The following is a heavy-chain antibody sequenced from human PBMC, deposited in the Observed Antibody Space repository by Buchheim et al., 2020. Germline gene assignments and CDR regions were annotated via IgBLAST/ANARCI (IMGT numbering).Heavy chain of an antibody. D-gene: IGHD2-15*01. CDR1: GGSISSGDYY. Sequence: QVQLQESGPGLVKPSQTLSLTCTVSGGSISSGDYYWSWIRQPPGKGLEWIGYIYYSGSTYSNPSLKSRVTISVDTSKNHFSLKLSSVTAADTAVYYCARGFRGYCSGTSCYYFDYWGQGTL. CDR3: ARGFRGYCSGTSCYYFDY. V-gene: IGHV4-30-4*01. J-gene: IGHJ4*02. CDR2: IYYSGST.